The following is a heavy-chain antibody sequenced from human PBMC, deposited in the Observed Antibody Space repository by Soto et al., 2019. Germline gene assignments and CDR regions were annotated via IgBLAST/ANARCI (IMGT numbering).Heavy chain of an antibody. CDR2: ISGSGGST. V-gene: IGHV3-23*01. J-gene: IGHJ4*02. CDR3: AKEHVILTGYYPRDFDY. CDR1: GFTFSSYA. Sequence: EVQLLESGGGLVQPGGFLRLSCAASGFTFSSYAMSWVRQAPGKGLEWVSAISGSGGSTYYADSVKGRFTISRDNSKNTLYLQMNSLRAEDTAVYYCAKEHVILTGYYPRDFDYWGQGTLVTVSS. D-gene: IGHD3-9*01.